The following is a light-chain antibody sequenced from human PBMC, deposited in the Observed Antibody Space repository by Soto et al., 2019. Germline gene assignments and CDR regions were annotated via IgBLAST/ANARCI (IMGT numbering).Light chain of an antibody. V-gene: IGKV3-15*01. J-gene: IGKJ2*01. CDR3: QQYNDWPPYT. Sequence: EIVMTQSPATLSVSPGEGVTLSCRASHSISGNLAWYQQKPGQAPRLLIYAASTRATGIPARFSGSGSGTEFTLTISSLQSEDFAVYYCQQYNDWPPYTFGQGTKLEIK. CDR2: AAS. CDR1: HSISGN.